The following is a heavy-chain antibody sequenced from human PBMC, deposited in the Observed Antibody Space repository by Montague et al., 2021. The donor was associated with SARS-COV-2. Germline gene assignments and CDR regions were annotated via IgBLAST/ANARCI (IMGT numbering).Heavy chain of an antibody. V-gene: IGHV4-59*01. J-gene: IGHJ4*02. CDR3: ARGFDY. CDR1: GRSISTYY. Sequence: SETLSLTCSILGRSISTYYWSWIRQTPGTRLERIGYISFKESTNYNPSLKSRVTISVDTSKNQFSLKLSSVTAADTAVYYRARGFDYWGQGTLVTVSS. CDR2: ISFKEST.